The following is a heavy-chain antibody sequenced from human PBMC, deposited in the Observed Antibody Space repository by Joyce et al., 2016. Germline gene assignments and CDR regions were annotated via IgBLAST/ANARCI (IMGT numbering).Heavy chain of an antibody. J-gene: IGHJ4*02. CDR3: ARESDTSGWFFDF. Sequence: VQLVESGGRLVKPGGSLRLSCAVSGFIFSGYTMNWVRQAPGKGLEWVASISSSSAYIFYADSVRGRFTISRDNAKNSLCLEMDRLGAEDTAIYYCARESDTSGWFFDFWGQGTLVSVST. V-gene: IGHV3-21*01. CDR1: GFIFSGYT. CDR2: ISSSSAYI. D-gene: IGHD6-13*01.